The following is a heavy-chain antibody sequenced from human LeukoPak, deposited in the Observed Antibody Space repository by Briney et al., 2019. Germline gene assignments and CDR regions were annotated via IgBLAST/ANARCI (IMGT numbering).Heavy chain of an antibody. J-gene: IGHJ4*02. CDR3: ARAPYGSGASIPYFDY. D-gene: IGHD3-10*01. Sequence: TLSLTCTVSGGSISSGDYYWSWIRQPPGKAREWLALIDWDDDKYYSTSLKTRLTISKDTSKNQVVLTMTNMDPVDTATYYCARAPYGSGASIPYFDYWGQGTLVTVSS. CDR1: GGSISSGDYY. V-gene: IGHV2-70*18. CDR2: IDWDDDK.